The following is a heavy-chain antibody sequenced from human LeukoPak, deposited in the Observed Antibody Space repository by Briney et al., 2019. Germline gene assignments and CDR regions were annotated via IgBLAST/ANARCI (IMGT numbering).Heavy chain of an antibody. CDR1: GGSFSGYY. CDR3: ARDLTTGMDV. J-gene: IGHJ6*04. Sequence: KSSETLSLTCAVYGGSFSGYYWSWIRQPPGKGLEWIGYIYYSGSTNYNPSLKSRVTISVDTSKNQFSLKLSSVTAADTAVYYCARDLTTGMDVWGKGTTVTVSS. V-gene: IGHV4-59*01. D-gene: IGHD4-11*01. CDR2: IYYSGST.